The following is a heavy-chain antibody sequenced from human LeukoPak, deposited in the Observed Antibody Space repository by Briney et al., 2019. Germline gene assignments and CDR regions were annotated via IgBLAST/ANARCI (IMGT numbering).Heavy chain of an antibody. Sequence: SETLSLTCTVSGGSISSGSYYWSWIRQPAGKGLESIGRIYTSGRTNYNPSLKRRATTSVDTSKNQFSPKLSSVTAADTAVYYCARVTTGGDYNCWGQGTLVTVSS. D-gene: IGHD2-21*01. V-gene: IGHV4-61*02. CDR1: GGSISSGSYY. CDR3: ARVTTGGDYNC. CDR2: IYTSGRT. J-gene: IGHJ4*02.